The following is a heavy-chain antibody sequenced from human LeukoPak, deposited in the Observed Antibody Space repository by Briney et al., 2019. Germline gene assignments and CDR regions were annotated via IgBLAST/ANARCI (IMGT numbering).Heavy chain of an antibody. Sequence: QAGGSLRLSCAVSGLTFRSYWMSWVRQAPGKGLEWAANINQDGSEKYFLDSVRGRFTISRDNAKNSLALQMNTLRAEDTAVYYCARERDGRFFDYWGQGTLVTVSS. CDR3: ARERDGRFFDY. D-gene: IGHD5-24*01. V-gene: IGHV3-7*01. CDR1: GLTFRSYW. J-gene: IGHJ4*02. CDR2: INQDGSEK.